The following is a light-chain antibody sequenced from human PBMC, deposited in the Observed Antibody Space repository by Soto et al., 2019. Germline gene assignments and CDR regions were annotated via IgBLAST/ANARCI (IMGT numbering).Light chain of an antibody. J-gene: IGKJ5*01. CDR2: EVS. Sequence: DGVMTQSPLSLSVTPGQPASISCKSSHSLLHITGETFLFWYLQKPGQSPQLLIYEVSTRVSGVPDRFSGSGSGTDFTLEISRVETDDVGIYYCMQSTQLPPTFGQGTRLEI. V-gene: IGKV2D-29*02. CDR1: HSLLHITGETF. CDR3: MQSTQLPPT.